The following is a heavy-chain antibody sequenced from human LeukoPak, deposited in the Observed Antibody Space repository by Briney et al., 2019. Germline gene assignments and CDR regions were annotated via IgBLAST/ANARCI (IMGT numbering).Heavy chain of an antibody. CDR1: GFTFSSYW. CDR3: ARARGRITIFGVVDYFDY. Sequence: GGSLRLSCAASGFTFSSYWMSWVRQAPGKGLEWVANIKQDGSEKYYVDSVKGRFTISRDNAKNSLYLQMNSLRAEDTAVYYCARARGRITIFGVVDYFDYWGQGTLVTVSS. CDR2: IKQDGSEK. V-gene: IGHV3-7*01. D-gene: IGHD3-3*01. J-gene: IGHJ4*02.